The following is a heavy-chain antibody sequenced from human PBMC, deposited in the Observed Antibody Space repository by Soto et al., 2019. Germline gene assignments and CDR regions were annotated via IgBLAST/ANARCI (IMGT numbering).Heavy chain of an antibody. CDR2: IYYAGST. CDR3: ARDTSHYYGSGSYYKPEYYYYGMDV. D-gene: IGHD3-10*01. CDR1: GGSISSGGYS. Sequence: SETLSLTCAVSGGSISSGGYSWGWLRQPPGKGLEWIGYIYYAGSTNYNPSLNSRVTISVDTSKNQFSLTLSSVTAADTAVYYCARDTSHYYGSGSYYKPEYYYYGMDVWGQGTTVTVSS. V-gene: IGHV4-61*08. J-gene: IGHJ6*02.